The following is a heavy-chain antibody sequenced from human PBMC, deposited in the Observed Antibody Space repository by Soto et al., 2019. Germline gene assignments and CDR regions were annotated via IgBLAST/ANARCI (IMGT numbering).Heavy chain of an antibody. CDR1: GFTFSSYS. D-gene: IGHD1-26*01. CDR3: AREVGASIVGESYDFDY. V-gene: IGHV3-21*01. CDR2: ISSSSSYI. J-gene: IGHJ4*02. Sequence: GGSLRLSCAASGFTFSSYSMNWVRQAPGKGLEWVSSISSSSSYIYYADSVKGRFTISRDNAKNSLYLQMNSLRAEDTAVYYCAREVGASIVGESYDFDYWGQGTLVTVSS.